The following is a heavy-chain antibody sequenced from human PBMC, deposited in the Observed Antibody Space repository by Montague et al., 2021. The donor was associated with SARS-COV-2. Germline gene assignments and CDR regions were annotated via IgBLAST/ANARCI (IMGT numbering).Heavy chain of an antibody. CDR1: GFTFSDYY. CDR3: ARDAHYDILTGYFGY. CDR2: ISSSSSYI. Sequence: SLRLSCAASGFTFSDYYMSWIRQAPGKGLEWVSSISSSSSYIYYADSVKGRFTISRDNAKNSLYLQMNSLRAEDTAVYCCARDAHYDILTGYFGYWGQGTLVTVSS. J-gene: IGHJ4*02. D-gene: IGHD3-9*01. V-gene: IGHV3-11*06.